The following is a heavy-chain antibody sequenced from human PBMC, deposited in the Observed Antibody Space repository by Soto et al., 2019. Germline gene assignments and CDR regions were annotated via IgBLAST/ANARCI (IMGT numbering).Heavy chain of an antibody. CDR3: ALEYGSGSYSQYFQH. CDR2: IYWNDDK. CDR1: GFSLSTSGVG. J-gene: IGHJ1*01. Sequence: QITLKESGPTLVNPTQTLTLTCTFSGFSLSTSGVGVGWIRQPPGKALEWLALIYWNDDKRYSPSLKSRLTITKDTSKNQVVLTMTNMDPVDTATYYCALEYGSGSYSQYFQHWGQGTLVTVSS. D-gene: IGHD3-10*01. V-gene: IGHV2-5*01.